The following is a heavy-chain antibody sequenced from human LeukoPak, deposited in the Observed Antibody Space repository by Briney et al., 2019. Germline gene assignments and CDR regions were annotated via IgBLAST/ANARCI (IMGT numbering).Heavy chain of an antibody. CDR3: AKDLKVTYAPPYFDY. CDR1: GFTFTSYA. J-gene: IGHJ4*02. Sequence: PGGSLRLSCAASGFTFTSYAMSWVRQAPGKGLEWASTITGSGGTTYYADSVKGRFTISRDNSKNTLYLQMTSLTAEDTAVYYCAKDLKVTYAPPYFDYWGQGTLVTVSS. D-gene: IGHD2-21*02. V-gene: IGHV3-23*01. CDR2: ITGSGGTT.